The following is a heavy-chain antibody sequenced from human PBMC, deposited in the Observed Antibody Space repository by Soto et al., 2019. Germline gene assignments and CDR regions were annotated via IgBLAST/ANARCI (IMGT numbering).Heavy chain of an antibody. V-gene: IGHV3-53*01. D-gene: IGHD1-26*01. Sequence: GGSLRLSCAASGFIVSSHYLTWVRQAPGKGLEWVSVLYSGGTTYYADSVKGRFTISRDNSKNTLYLQMNSLRAEDTAVYYCVRESRIVGATDYYFGVDVWGQGTTVT. J-gene: IGHJ6*02. CDR1: GFIVSSHY. CDR3: VRESRIVGATDYYFGVDV. CDR2: LYSGGTT.